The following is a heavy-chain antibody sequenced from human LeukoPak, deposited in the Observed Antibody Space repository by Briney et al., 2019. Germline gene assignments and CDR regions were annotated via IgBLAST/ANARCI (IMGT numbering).Heavy chain of an antibody. CDR3: ARDMVVVAAGTTGNWFDP. V-gene: IGHV1-2*02. Sequence: ASVKVSCKASGYTFTGYYMHWVRQAPGQGLEWMGWINPNSGGTNYAQKFQGRVTMTRDTSISTAYMELSRLRSEDTAVYYCARDMVVVAAGTTGNWFDPWGQGTLVTVSS. J-gene: IGHJ5*02. CDR1: GYTFTGYY. CDR2: INPNSGGT. D-gene: IGHD2-15*01.